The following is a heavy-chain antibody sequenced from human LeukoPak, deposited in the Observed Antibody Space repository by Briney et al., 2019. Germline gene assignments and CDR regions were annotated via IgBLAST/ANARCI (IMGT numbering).Heavy chain of an antibody. D-gene: IGHD2-2*01. V-gene: IGHV3-21*01. J-gene: IGHJ6*04. CDR1: GFTFSSYS. CDR2: ISSSSSCI. CDR3: ARNAAVVVPAAMGYYYGMDV. Sequence: GGSLRLSCAASGFTFSSYSMNWVRQAPGKGLEWVSSISSSSSCIYYADSVKGRFTISRDNAKNSLYLQMNSLRAEDTAVYYCARNAAVVVPAAMGYYYGMDVWGKGTTVTVSS.